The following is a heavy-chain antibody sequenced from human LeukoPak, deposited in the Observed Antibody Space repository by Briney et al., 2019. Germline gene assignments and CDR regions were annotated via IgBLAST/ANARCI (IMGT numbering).Heavy chain of an antibody. Sequence: PSETLSLTCAVYGGSFSGYYWSWIRQPPGKGLEWIGEINHSGSTNYNPSLKSRVTISVDTSKNQFSLKLSSVTAADTAVYYCARASPIGYSYGKDFDYWGQGTLVTVSS. CDR3: ARASPIGYSYGKDFDY. CDR1: GGSFSGYY. D-gene: IGHD5-18*01. J-gene: IGHJ4*02. V-gene: IGHV4-34*01. CDR2: INHSGST.